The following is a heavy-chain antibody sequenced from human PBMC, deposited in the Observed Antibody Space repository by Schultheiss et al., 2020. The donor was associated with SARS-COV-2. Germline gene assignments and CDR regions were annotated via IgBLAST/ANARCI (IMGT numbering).Heavy chain of an antibody. Sequence: SETLSLTCTVSGGSISSYYWSWIRQPAGKGLEWIGEVTHSGSTDYNPSLKSRVTISVDTSKNQFSLKLSSVTAADTAVYYCAGPYGGNSWGQGTLVTVSS. CDR2: VTHSGST. J-gene: IGHJ4*02. V-gene: IGHV4-59*01. D-gene: IGHD4-23*01. CDR3: AGPYGGNS. CDR1: GGSISSYY.